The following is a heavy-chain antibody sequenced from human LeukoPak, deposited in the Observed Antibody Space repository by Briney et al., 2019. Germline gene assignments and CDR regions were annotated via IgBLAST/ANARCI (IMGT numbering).Heavy chain of an antibody. CDR1: GGSISSSSYY. V-gene: IGHV4-39*07. D-gene: IGHD6-13*01. CDR2: IYYSGST. J-gene: IGHJ6*04. Sequence: PSETLSLTCTVSGGSISSSSYYWGWIRQPPGKGLEWIGSIYYSGSTYYNPSLKSRVTISVDTSKNQFSLKLSSVTAADTAVYYCARGRQQLAPDVVWGKGTTVTVSS. CDR3: ARGRQQLAPDVV.